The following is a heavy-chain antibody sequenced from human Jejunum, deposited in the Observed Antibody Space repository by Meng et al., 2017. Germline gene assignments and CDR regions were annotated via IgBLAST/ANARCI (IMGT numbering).Heavy chain of an antibody. D-gene: IGHD7-27*01. V-gene: IGHV4-59*01. CDR2: IYYSGST. Sequence: SETLSLTCTVSGGSISSNYWSWIRQPPGKGPEWIGYIYYSGSTNYNPSLKSRVTISVDRSKSQFFLKLDSVTAADSAVYYCARNWGGHYFYFDLWGRGTLVTVSS. CDR1: GGSISSNY. J-gene: IGHJ2*01. CDR3: ARNWGGHYFYFDL.